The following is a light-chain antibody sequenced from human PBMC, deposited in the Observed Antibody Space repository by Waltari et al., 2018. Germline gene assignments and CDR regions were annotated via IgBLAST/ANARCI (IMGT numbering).Light chain of an antibody. CDR2: AAS. V-gene: IGKV3-15*01. Sequence: EVVMTQSPATVSVSPGERVTLSCRASQSVNNNLAWYQQKPGRAPSVLIYAASTRATGIAARFSGSGSVTDFTLTITNLQSEDFAIYYCQQYQNWPTFGQGTKVEIK. J-gene: IGKJ1*01. CDR1: QSVNNN. CDR3: QQYQNWPT.